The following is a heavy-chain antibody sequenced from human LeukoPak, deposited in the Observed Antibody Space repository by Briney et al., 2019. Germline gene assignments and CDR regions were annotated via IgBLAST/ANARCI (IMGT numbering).Heavy chain of an antibody. J-gene: IGHJ4*02. V-gene: IGHV3-48*02. CDR1: GFTFSSYS. D-gene: IGHD1-26*01. Sequence: GGSLRLSCAASGFTFSSYSMNSVRQAPGKGLEWDPYISSSRSTIYYAGSVKGRFTISRDNAKNSLYLQMNSLRDEDTAVHYCARDGGLYSGSYYFDYWGQGTLVTVSS. CDR2: ISSSRSTI. CDR3: ARDGGLYSGSYYFDY.